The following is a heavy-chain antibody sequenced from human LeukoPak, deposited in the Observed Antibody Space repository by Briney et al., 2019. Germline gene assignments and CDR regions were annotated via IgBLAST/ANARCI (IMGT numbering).Heavy chain of an antibody. D-gene: IGHD3-10*02. Sequence: GGSLRLSCAASGFTFSDYCMSWIRQAPGKGLEWVSYISSSGNTTYHADSVKGRFTISRDNAKNSLYLQMSSLRAEDTAVYYCAELGITMIGGVWGKGTTVTISS. CDR3: AELGITMIGGV. V-gene: IGHV3-11*04. J-gene: IGHJ6*04. CDR1: GFTFSDYC. CDR2: ISSSGNTT.